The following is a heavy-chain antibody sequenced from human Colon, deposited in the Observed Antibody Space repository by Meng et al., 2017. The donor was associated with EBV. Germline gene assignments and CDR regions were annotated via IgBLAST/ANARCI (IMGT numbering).Heavy chain of an antibody. V-gene: IGHV4-34*01. CDR1: GGSLNVYY. Sequence: QVQLQQWGAGLLRPSETLSLTCAVSGGSLNVYYWTWIRQPPGKGLEWIGEIKYGGSTDYNPSLKSRATISLDTSKNQLSLRLTSVTAADTAIYYCVISSHNWGQGTLVTVSS. CDR3: VISSHN. J-gene: IGHJ4*02. D-gene: IGHD3-3*02. CDR2: IKYGGST.